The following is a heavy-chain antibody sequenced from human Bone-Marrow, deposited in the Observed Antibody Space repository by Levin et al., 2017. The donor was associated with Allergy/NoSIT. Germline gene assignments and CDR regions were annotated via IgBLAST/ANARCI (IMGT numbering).Heavy chain of an antibody. CDR2: VYHTGTS. D-gene: IGHD6-25*01. CDR3: GTFGRPAARSGTLDA. V-gene: IGHV4-59*08. J-gene: IGHJ5*02. CDR1: GASIRTYY. Sequence: SQTLSLTCTVSGASIRTYYWNWIRPPPGKALEWIGYVYHTGTSYYNPSLKSRVTMSVDTSTNQLSLRLNSVTAAYTAVYYWGTFGRPAARSGTLDAWGQRTLVIVSS.